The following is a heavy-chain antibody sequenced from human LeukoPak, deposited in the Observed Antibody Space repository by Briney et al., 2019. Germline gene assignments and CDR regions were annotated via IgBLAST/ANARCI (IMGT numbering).Heavy chain of an antibody. V-gene: IGHV3-11*04. CDR3: ARDPYSGAYGNTYYYYMDV. Sequence: GGSLRLSCAASGFTFSDYYMSWIRQAPGKGLEWVSYISSSGSTIYYADSVKGRFTISRDNAKNSLYLQMNSLTAEDTAVYYCARDPYSGAYGNTYYYYMDVWGKGTTVTISS. J-gene: IGHJ6*03. D-gene: IGHD1-26*01. CDR1: GFTFSDYY. CDR2: ISSSGSTI.